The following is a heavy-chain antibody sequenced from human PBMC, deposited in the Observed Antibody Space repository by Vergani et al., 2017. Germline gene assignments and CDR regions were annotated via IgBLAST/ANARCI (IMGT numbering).Heavy chain of an antibody. CDR3: SGGCILLYFDLFDFYY. Sequence: EVQLLESGGDLVQPGGSLRLSCAASGFTFSSYSMYWVRQAPGEGLECVSYISSNCSTIYYADPVKGRFTISRDNAKNTLYLEMNSLRAQDTAVYYCSGGCILLYFDLFDFYYWGQGTLVTVSS. D-gene: IGHD3-9*01. CDR1: GFTFSSYS. CDR2: ISSNCSTI. V-gene: IGHV3-48*01. J-gene: IGHJ4*02.